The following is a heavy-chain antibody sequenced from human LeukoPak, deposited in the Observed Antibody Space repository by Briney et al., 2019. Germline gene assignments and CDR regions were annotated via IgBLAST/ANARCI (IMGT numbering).Heavy chain of an antibody. J-gene: IGHJ4*02. CDR2: IKQDGSGI. CDR3: VRWKKSSSWFYDY. V-gene: IGHV3-7*01. CDR1: GFIFSDFW. Sequence: GGSLRLSCAASGFIFSDFWMSWVRQAPGKGLEWVANIKQDGSGISYVDSVKGRFTISRDNAENSLYLHMDCPRAEDTAVYYCVRWKKSSSWFYDYWGQGALVTVSS. D-gene: IGHD6-13*01.